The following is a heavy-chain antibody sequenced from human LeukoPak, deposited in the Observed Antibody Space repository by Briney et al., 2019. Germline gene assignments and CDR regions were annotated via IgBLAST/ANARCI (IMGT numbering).Heavy chain of an antibody. CDR1: GGSISSSSYY. Sequence: SETLSFTCTVSGGSISSSSYYWGWIRQPPGKGLEWIGSIYHSGSTYYNPSLKSRVTISVDTSKNQFSLKLSSVTAADTAVYYCARAYCSSTSCKDWFDPWGQGTLVTVSS. V-gene: IGHV4-39*07. D-gene: IGHD2-2*01. J-gene: IGHJ5*02. CDR2: IYHSGST. CDR3: ARAYCSSTSCKDWFDP.